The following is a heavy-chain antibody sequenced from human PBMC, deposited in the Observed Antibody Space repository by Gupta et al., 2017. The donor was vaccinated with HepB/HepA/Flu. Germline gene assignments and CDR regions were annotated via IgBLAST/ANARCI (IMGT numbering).Heavy chain of an antibody. CDR1: RFIFSDYA. D-gene: IGHD4-23*01. J-gene: IGHJ5*02. CDR2: ISGNSNGQ. Sequence: EVQLSESGGGLVQPGGSLRISCAASRFIFSDYAMTWVRQAPGKGLEGVSTISGNSNGQHYAGAVKGRFTISRDNSKSTIYLQMNSLRVDDTAVYYCAKGGTVYGGILDAPWGQGTLVTVSS. V-gene: IGHV3-23*01. CDR3: AKGGTVYGGILDAP.